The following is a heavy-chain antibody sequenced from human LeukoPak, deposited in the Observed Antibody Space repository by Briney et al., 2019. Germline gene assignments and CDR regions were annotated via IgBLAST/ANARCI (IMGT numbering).Heavy chain of an antibody. V-gene: IGHV3-7*01. CDR1: GFTFSSYS. CDR2: INKDGSEK. CDR3: ARDKVTY. Sequence: PGGSLRLSCAASGFTFSSYSMNWVRQAPGKGLEWVAHINKDGSEKYYVDSVKGRFTISRDNAKNSLYLQMNSLRVEDTAVYYCARDKVTYWGRGTLVTVSS. J-gene: IGHJ4*02.